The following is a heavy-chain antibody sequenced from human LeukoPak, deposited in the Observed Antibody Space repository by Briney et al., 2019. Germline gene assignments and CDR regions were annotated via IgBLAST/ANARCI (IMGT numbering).Heavy chain of an antibody. D-gene: IGHD3-10*02. J-gene: IGHJ6*04. CDR2: ISSGSSYI. CDR3: AELGITMIGGV. CDR1: GFTFSSYT. V-gene: IGHV3-21*01. Sequence: GGSLRLSCAASGFTFSSYTMNWVRQAPGKGLGWVSIISSGSSYIHYADSVKGRFTISRDNAKNSLYLQMNSLRAEDTAVYYCAELGITMIGGVWGKGTTVTISS.